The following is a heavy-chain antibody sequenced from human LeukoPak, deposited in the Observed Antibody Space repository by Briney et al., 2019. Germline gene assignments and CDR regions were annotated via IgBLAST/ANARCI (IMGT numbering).Heavy chain of an antibody. J-gene: IGHJ4*02. CDR1: GFTFSSYA. Sequence: GGSLRLSCAASGFTFSSYAMSWVRQAPGKGLEWVAVISYDGSNKYYADSVKGRFTISRDNSKNTLYLQMNSLRAEDTAVYYCAKRAAAGDGAFDYWGQGTLVTVSS. V-gene: IGHV3-30*18. CDR3: AKRAAAGDGAFDY. CDR2: ISYDGSNK. D-gene: IGHD6-13*01.